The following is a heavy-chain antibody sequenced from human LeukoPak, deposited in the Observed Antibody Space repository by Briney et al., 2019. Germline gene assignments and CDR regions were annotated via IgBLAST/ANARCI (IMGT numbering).Heavy chain of an antibody. D-gene: IGHD6-13*01. CDR2: IIPIFGTA. V-gene: IGHV1-69*05. CDR1: GGTFSSYA. J-gene: IGHJ6*03. CDR3: ARGRIAAAGLGYYYYYYYMDV. Sequence: ASVKLSCKASGGTFSSYAISWVRQAPGQGLEWMGGIIPIFGTANYAQKFQGRVTITTDESTSTAYMELSSLRSEDTAVYYCARGRIAAAGLGYYYYYYYMDVWGKGTTVTVSS.